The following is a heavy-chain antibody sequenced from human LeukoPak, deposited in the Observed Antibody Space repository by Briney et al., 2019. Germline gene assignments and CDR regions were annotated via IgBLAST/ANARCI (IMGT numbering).Heavy chain of an antibody. D-gene: IGHD5-18*01. J-gene: IGHJ4*02. CDR2: IYYSGST. CDR1: GGSISSYY. CDR3: ARDGDPCSYGLFDY. V-gene: IGHV4-59*01. Sequence: PSETLSLTCTVSGGSISSYYWSWIRQPPGKGLEWIGYIYYSGSTNYNPSLKSRVTISVDTSKNQFSLKLSSVTAADTAVYYCARDGDPCSYGLFDYWGQGTLVTVSS.